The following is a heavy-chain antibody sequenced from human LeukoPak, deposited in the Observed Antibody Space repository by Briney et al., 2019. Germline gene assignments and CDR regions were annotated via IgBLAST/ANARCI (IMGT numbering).Heavy chain of an antibody. J-gene: IGHJ4*02. CDR3: AKSPIEGWLAPEGCFDY. CDR2: IRYDGSNK. V-gene: IGHV3-30*02. D-gene: IGHD6-19*01. Sequence: GGSLRLSCAASGFTFSSYGMHWVRQAPGKGLEWVAFIRYDGSNKYYADSVKGRFTISRDNSKNTLYLQMNSLRAEDTAVYYCAKSPIEGWLAPEGCFDYWGQGTLVTVSS. CDR1: GFTFSSYG.